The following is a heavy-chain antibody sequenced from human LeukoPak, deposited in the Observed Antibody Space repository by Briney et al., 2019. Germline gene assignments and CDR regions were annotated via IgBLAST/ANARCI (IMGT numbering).Heavy chain of an antibody. CDR3: AKSYVWGNLYFDY. J-gene: IGHJ4*02. CDR1: GFTFSDYY. V-gene: IGHV3-11*01. CDR2: ISSSGSTI. Sequence: GGSLRLSCAASGFTFSDYYMSWIRQAPGKGLEWVSYISSSGSTIYYADSVKGRFTISRDNAKNSLYLQMNSLRAEDTAVYYCAKSYVWGNLYFDYWGQGTLVTVSS. D-gene: IGHD3-16*01.